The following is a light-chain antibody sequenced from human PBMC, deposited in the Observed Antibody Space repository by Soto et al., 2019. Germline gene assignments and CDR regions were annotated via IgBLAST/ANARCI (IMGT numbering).Light chain of an antibody. J-gene: IGKJ1*01. CDR1: QGVSRT. Sequence: MTQSPAPLSVSPGDRAPLSCRASQGVSRTFAWDPQHPGQAPRLLISGASTRVGGIPASFSGSGSGTDFTLTISSLQAEEVAVDYCQQYDNWPWTVGQGTKVDIK. CDR3: QQYDNWPWT. V-gene: IGKV3-15*01. CDR2: GAS.